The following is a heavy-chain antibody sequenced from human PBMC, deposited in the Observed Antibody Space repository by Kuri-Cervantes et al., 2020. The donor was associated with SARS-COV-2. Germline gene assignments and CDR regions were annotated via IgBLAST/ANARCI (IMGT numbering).Heavy chain of an antibody. CDR1: GFTFSAYG. V-gene: IGHV3-23*01. CDR2: ISGNGGGT. CDR3: AKDLPYKGSGSYGDYFDY. D-gene: IGHD3-10*01. Sequence: LSLTCAASGFTFSAYGMSWVRLAPGKGLEWVSGISGNGGGTYYADSVKGRFTISRDNSKNTLYLQMNSLRAEDTAVYYCAKDLPYKGSGSYGDYFDYWGQGTLVTVSS. J-gene: IGHJ4*02.